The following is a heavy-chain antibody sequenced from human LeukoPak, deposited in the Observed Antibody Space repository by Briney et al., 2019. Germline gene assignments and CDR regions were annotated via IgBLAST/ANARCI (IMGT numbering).Heavy chain of an antibody. V-gene: IGHV1-18*01. J-gene: IGHJ3*02. CDR1: VYTFTSYG. D-gene: IGHD3-22*01. CDR3: ARLLPSPDIESGHAFDI. Sequence: GASVNVSCKASVYTFTSYGISWVRQAPGQGLEWMGWISAYNGNTNYAQKLQGRVTMTTDTSTSTAYMELRSLRSDDTAVYYCARLLPSPDIESGHAFDIWGQGTMVTVSS. CDR2: ISAYNGNT.